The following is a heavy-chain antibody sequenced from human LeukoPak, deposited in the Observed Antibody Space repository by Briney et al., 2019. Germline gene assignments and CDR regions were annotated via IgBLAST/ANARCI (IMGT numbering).Heavy chain of an antibody. CDR1: GYTFTSYY. J-gene: IGHJ6*02. CDR3: ARLPRAYYYGMDV. CDR2: INPSGGST. V-gene: IGHV1-46*01. Sequence: ASVKVSCKASGYTFTSYYMHWVRQAPGQGLEWMGIINPSGGSTSYAQKFQGRVTVTRDTSISTAYMELSRLRSDDTAVYYCARLPRAYYYGMDVWGQGTTVTVSS.